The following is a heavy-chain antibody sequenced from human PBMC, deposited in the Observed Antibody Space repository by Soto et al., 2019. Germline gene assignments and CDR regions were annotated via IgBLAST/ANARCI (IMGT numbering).Heavy chain of an antibody. V-gene: IGHV3-23*01. CDR3: AKDRRYYGSGSYYST. CDR1: GFTFSSYA. CDR2: ISGSGGST. D-gene: IGHD3-10*01. Sequence: LRLSCAASGFTFSSYAMSWVRQAPGKGLEWVSAISGSGGSTYYADSVKGRFTISRDNSKNTLYLQMNSLRAEDTAVYYCAKDRRYYGSGSYYSTWGQGTMVTVYS. J-gene: IGHJ5*02.